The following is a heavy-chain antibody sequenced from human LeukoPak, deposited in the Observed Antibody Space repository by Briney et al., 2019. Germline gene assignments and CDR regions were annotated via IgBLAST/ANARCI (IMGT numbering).Heavy chain of an antibody. Sequence: ASVKVSWKAPGYTFTGYYMHWVRQAPGQGLEWMGRINPNSGGTNYAQKFQGRVTMTRDTSISTAYMELSRLRSDDTAVYYCARAPRFGYCSGGSCYGWGQGTLVTVSS. CDR2: INPNSGGT. CDR1: GYTFTGYY. V-gene: IGHV1-2*06. D-gene: IGHD2-15*01. J-gene: IGHJ4*02. CDR3: ARAPRFGYCSGGSCYG.